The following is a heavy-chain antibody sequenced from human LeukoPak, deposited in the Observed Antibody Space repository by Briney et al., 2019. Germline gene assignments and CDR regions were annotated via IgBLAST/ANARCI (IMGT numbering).Heavy chain of an antibody. CDR3: ARDATLTYYYDSSGFYYFAY. V-gene: IGHV1-69*05. J-gene: IGHJ4*02. CDR1: GGTFSSYA. CDR2: IIPIFGTA. Sequence: ASVKVSCKASGGTFSSYAISWVRQAPGQGLEWMGRIIPIFGTANYAQKFQGRVTITTDESTSTAYMELSSLRSEDTAVYYCARDATLTYYYDSSGFYYFAYWGQGTLVTVSS. D-gene: IGHD3-22*01.